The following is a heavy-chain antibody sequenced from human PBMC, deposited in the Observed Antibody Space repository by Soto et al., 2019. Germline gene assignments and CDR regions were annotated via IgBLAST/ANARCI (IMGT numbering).Heavy chain of an antibody. J-gene: IGHJ6*04. CDR2: ISYDGSNK. Sequence: QVQLVESGGGVVQPGRSLRLSCAASGFTFSSYAMHWVRQAPGKGLEWVAVISYDGSNKYYADSVKGRFTISRDNSKNTLYLQMNSLRAEDTSVYYCASRPAYCTNGVCYYYDGMDVWGEGTTVTVSS. CDR1: GFTFSSYA. CDR3: ASRPAYCTNGVCYYYDGMDV. D-gene: IGHD2-8*01. V-gene: IGHV3-30-3*01.